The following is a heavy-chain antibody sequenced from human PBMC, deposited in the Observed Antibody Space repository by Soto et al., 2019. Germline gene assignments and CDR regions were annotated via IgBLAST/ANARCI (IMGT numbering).Heavy chain of an antibody. CDR1: GGTFSSYA. V-gene: IGHV1-69*12. D-gene: IGHD3-22*01. CDR3: ARLVVVITSVGGGFDP. Sequence: QVQLVQSGAEVKKPGSSVKVSCKASGGTFSSYAISWVRQAPGQGLEWMGGIIPIFGTANYAQKFQGRVTITADESTSTAYMELSSLRSEDTAVYYWARLVVVITSVGGGFDPWGQGTLVTVSS. CDR2: IIPIFGTA. J-gene: IGHJ5*02.